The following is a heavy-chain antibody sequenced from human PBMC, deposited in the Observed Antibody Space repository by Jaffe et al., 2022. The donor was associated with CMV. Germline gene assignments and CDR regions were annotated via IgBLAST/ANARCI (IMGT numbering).Heavy chain of an antibody. Sequence: QITLKESGPTLVKPTQTLTLTCTFSGFSLSTSGVGVGWIRQPPGKALEWLALIYWDDDKRYSPSLKSRLTITKDTSKNQVVLTMTNMDPVDTATYYCAHRRTDYDFWSGQTSYYFDYWGQGTLVTVSS. J-gene: IGHJ4*02. V-gene: IGHV2-5*02. D-gene: IGHD3-3*01. CDR2: IYWDDDK. CDR1: GFSLSTSGVG. CDR3: AHRRTDYDFWSGQTSYYFDY.